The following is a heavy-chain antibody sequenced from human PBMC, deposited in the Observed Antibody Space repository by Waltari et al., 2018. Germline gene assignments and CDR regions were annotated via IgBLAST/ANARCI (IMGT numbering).Heavy chain of an antibody. V-gene: IGHV4-34*01. CDR2: INHSGST. D-gene: IGHD6-19*01. CDR1: GGSFSGYY. J-gene: IGHJ4*02. CDR3: ARFRNSSGWYGYYFDY. Sequence: QVQLQQWGAGLLKPSETLSLTCAVYGGSFSGYYWSWIRQPPGKGLEWIGEINHSGSTNYNPSLKIRVTISVDPSTNQFSLKLSSVTAADTAVYYCARFRNSSGWYGYYFDYWGQGTLVTVSS.